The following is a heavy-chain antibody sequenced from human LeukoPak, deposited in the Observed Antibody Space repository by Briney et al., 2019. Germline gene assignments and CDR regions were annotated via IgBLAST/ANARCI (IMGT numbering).Heavy chain of an antibody. CDR2: ISYDGITN. D-gene: IGHD2-21*01. V-gene: IGHV3-30*18. CDR1: GFTLTSYG. J-gene: IGHJ4*02. CDR3: AKKAAPVSAIRAGFDY. Sequence: GGSLRLTCSASGFTLTSYGMHWVRQAPGKGLEWVAVISYDGITNYYADSVKGRFTVSRDNSENTLYLQMNSLRADDTAVYYCAKKAAPVSAIRAGFDYWGQGTLVTVSS.